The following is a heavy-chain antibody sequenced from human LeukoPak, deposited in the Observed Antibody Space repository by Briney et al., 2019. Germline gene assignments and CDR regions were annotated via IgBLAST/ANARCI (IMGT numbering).Heavy chain of an antibody. V-gene: IGHV3-53*01. CDR2: IKGSATKT. CDR3: ARGRSSGSFNELLS. CDR1: GFTDNTYY. Sequence: PGGSLRLSCAASGFTDNTYYMSWVRQAPGKGLEWVSGIKGSATKTYYADSVKGRFTISRDNFKNTLSLAMNDLRFEDSGIYYCARGRSSGSFNELLSWGQGTRVTVSS. J-gene: IGHJ5*02. D-gene: IGHD3-10*01.